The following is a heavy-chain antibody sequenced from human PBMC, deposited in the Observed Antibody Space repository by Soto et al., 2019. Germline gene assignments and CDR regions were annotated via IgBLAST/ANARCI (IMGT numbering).Heavy chain of an antibody. D-gene: IGHD3-9*01. CDR1: GYTFTSYG. Sequence: ASVKVSCKASGYTFTSYGISWVRQAPGQGLEWMGWISAYNGNTNYAQKLQGRVTMTTDTSTSTAYMELRSLRSDDTAVYYCASELAILRYFDWLPLDDWGQGTLVTVSS. J-gene: IGHJ4*02. CDR2: ISAYNGNT. V-gene: IGHV1-18*01. CDR3: ASELAILRYFDWLPLDD.